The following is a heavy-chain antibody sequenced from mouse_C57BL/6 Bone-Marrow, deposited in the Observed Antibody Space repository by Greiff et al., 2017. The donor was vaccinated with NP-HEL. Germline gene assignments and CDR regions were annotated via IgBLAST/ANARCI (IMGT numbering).Heavy chain of an antibody. CDR2: ISYDGSN. CDR3: ARDYSNSGWYFDV. J-gene: IGHJ1*03. D-gene: IGHD2-5*01. CDR1: GYSITSGYY. V-gene: IGHV3-6*01. Sequence: DVKLQESGPGLVKPSQSLSLTCSVTGYSITSGYYWNWIRQFPGNKLEWMGYISYDGSNNYNPSLKNRISITRDTSKNQFFLKLNSVTTEDTATYYCARDYSNSGWYFDVWGTGTTVTVSS.